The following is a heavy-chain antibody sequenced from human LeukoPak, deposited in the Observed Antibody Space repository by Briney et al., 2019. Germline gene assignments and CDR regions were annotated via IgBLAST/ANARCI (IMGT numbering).Heavy chain of an antibody. D-gene: IGHD6-13*01. Sequence: SVKVSCKASGGTFSSYAISWVRQAPGQGLEWMGRIIPIFGTANYAQKFQGRVTITTDESTSTACMELSSLRSEDTAVYYCAREGNSYSSSEYYYYYMDVWGKGTTVTVSS. V-gene: IGHV1-69*05. J-gene: IGHJ6*03. CDR2: IIPIFGTA. CDR1: GGTFSSYA. CDR3: AREGNSYSSSEYYYYYMDV.